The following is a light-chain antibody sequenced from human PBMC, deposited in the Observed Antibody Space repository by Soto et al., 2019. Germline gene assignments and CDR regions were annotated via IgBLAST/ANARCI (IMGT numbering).Light chain of an antibody. CDR2: DAS. CDR3: QQRSNWPPYT. CDR1: QSFSSY. Sequence: EIVLTQSPATLSLSPGERATLSCRASQSFSSYLAWYQQKPGQAPRLLIYDASNMATGIPARFSGSGSGTDFSLTISSLEPEDFAVYYCQQRSNWPPYTFGQGTKLEIK. V-gene: IGKV3-11*01. J-gene: IGKJ2*01.